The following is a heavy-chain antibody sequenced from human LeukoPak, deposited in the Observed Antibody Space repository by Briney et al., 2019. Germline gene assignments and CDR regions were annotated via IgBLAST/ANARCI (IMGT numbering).Heavy chain of an antibody. CDR3: ARHVGNGFYYYYYGMDV. V-gene: IGHV4-39*01. J-gene: IGHJ6*02. Sequence: PSETLSLTCTVSGGSISSSSSYWGWIRQPPGKGLEWIGSIYYSGSTYYNPSLKSRVTISVDTSKNQFSLKLSSVTAADTAVYYCARHVGNGFYYYYYGMDVWGQGTTVTVSS. CDR2: IYYSGST. D-gene: IGHD2-8*01. CDR1: GGSISSSSSY.